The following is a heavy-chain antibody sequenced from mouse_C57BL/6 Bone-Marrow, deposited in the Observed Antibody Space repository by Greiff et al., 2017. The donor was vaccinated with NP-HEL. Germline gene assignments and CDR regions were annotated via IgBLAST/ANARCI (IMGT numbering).Heavy chain of an antibody. CDR1: GYTFPSYW. D-gene: IGHD1-1*01. V-gene: IGHV1-64*01. J-gene: IGHJ1*03. CDR2: IHPNSGST. CDR3: ARSGLWGTTVVEPYWYFDV. Sequence: QVQLQQPGAELVKPGASVKLSCKASGYTFPSYWMHWVKQRPGQGLEWIGMIHPNSGSTNYNEKFKSKATLTVDKSSSTAYMQLSSLTSEDSAVYYCARSGLWGTTVVEPYWYFDVWGTGTTVTVSS.